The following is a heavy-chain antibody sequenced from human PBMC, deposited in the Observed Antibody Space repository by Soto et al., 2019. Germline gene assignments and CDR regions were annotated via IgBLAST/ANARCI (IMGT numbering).Heavy chain of an antibody. J-gene: IGHJ4*02. V-gene: IGHV3-11*01. CDR2: ISSSGSPL. CDR3: ARDPDTTSKIDY. Sequence: PGGSLRLSCAASGFTFSDYYMSWVRQAPGKGLEWVSYISSSGSPLYYADSVKGRFTISRDNTRNSLHLQMNSLRVDDTAVYYCARDPDTTSKIDYWGQGTLVTVSS. CDR1: GFTFSDYY. D-gene: IGHD1-1*01.